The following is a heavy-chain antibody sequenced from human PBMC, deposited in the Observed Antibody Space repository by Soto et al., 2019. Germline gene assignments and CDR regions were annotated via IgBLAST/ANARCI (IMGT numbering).Heavy chain of an antibody. CDR1: GGATSTSNW. V-gene: IGHV4-4*02. CDR2: IYHSGST. CDR3: AKCITALGPIDY. J-gene: IGHJ4*02. Sequence: SETLSLTCAVSGGATSTSNWWSWVRQPPGKGLEWIGEIYHSGSTNYNPSLKSRVTISVDKSKNQFSLKLSSVTAADTAVYYCAKCITALGPIDYWGQGTLVTVS. D-gene: IGHD6-6*01.